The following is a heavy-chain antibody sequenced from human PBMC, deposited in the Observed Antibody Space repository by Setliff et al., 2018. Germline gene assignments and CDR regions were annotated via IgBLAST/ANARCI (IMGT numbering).Heavy chain of an antibody. Sequence: SETLSLTCAVSSYSISTNYYWGWIRQPPGKGLEWIGSIYHSGSTYYNPSLKSRVTISVDTSKNQFSLKLNSVTAADTAVYYCARVGAVNYDFDSWGQGTLVTVSA. D-gene: IGHD3-10*01. CDR1: SYSISTNYY. J-gene: IGHJ4*02. CDR2: IYHSGST. CDR3: ARVGAVNYDFDS. V-gene: IGHV4-38-2*01.